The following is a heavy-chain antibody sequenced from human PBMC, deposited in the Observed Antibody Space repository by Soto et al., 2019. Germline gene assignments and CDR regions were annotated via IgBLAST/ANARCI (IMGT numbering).Heavy chain of an antibody. CDR2: ISYSGNT. V-gene: IGHV4-59*01. Sequence: SETLSLTCTVSGGSISSYYWTWIRQPPGKGLEWTGYISYSGNTNYNPSLKSRVTISVDTSKNQFSLKLRSVTAADTAVYYCARARSEVVFIPGVDYYYYYMDVWGKGTTVTVSS. CDR3: ARARSEVVFIPGVDYYYYYMDV. J-gene: IGHJ6*03. D-gene: IGHD3-3*01. CDR1: GGSISSYY.